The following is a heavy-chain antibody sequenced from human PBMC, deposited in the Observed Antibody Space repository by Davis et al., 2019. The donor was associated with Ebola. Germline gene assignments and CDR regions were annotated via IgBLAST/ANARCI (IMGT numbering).Heavy chain of an antibody. CDR2: IIPIFGTA. V-gene: IGHV1-69*13. D-gene: IGHD6-6*01. CDR3: AGDRPFSSSGMDV. CDR1: GGTFSSYA. J-gene: IGHJ6*02. Sequence: SVQVSCKASGGTFSSYAISWVRQAPPPGLEWMGGIIPIFGTANYAHKFQGRVTITADESTITAYMELSSLRAEDTALYYCAGDRPFSSSGMDVWGQGTTVTVSS.